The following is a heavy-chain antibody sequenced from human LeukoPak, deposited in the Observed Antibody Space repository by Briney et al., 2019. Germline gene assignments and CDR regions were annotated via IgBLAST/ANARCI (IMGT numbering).Heavy chain of an antibody. CDR3: AKDLTGYYYGMDV. D-gene: IGHD2-8*02. J-gene: IGHJ6*01. CDR1: GFTFSSYG. CDR2: ISYDGSNK. Sequence: GGSLRLSCAASGFTFSSYGMHWVRQAPGMGLEWVAVISYDGSNKSYAASVKGRFTISRDNCKNTLYLQMNSLRAEDTGVYYCAKDLTGYYYGMDVWGQGNTVTVSS. V-gene: IGHV3-30*18.